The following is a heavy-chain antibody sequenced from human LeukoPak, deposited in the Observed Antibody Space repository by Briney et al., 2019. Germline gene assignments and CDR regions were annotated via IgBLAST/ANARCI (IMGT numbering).Heavy chain of an antibody. CDR1: GFTVSDNY. J-gene: IGHJ3*02. CDR2: IYSAGAT. Sequence: GGSLRLSCAASGFTVSDNYKTWVRQAPGKGLEWVSSIYSAGATHYAESVKGRFTISRDNSKNTLYLQMNSLRAEDMAVYYCARIEWERLGRAFDIWGQGTMVTVSS. V-gene: IGHV3-53*01. D-gene: IGHD1-26*01. CDR3: ARIEWERLGRAFDI.